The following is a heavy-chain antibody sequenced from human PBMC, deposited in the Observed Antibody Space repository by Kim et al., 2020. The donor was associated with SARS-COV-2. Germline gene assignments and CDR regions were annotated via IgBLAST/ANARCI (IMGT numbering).Heavy chain of an antibody. CDR3: ARDRGGYLASGSYYTFDY. CDR2: IYYSGST. CDR1: GGSISSGGYY. Sequence: SETLSLTCTVSGGSISSGGYYWSLIRQHPGKGLEWIGYIYYSGSTYYNPSLKSRVTISVDTSKNQFSLKLSSVTAADTAVYYCARDRGGYLASGSYYTFDYWGQGTLVTVSS. V-gene: IGHV4-31*03. J-gene: IGHJ4*02. D-gene: IGHD3-10*01.